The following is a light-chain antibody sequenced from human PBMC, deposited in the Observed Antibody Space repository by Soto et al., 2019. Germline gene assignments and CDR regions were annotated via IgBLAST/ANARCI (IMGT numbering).Light chain of an antibody. CDR3: GTWDSSLSAGV. Sequence: QSVLTQPPSVSAAPGQKVTISCSGSSSNIVNNYVSWYQQLPGTAPKLLIYENNKRPSGIPDRFSGSKSGTSATLGITGLQTGDEADYYCGTWDSSLSAGVFGGGTKLTFL. CDR1: SSNIVNNY. J-gene: IGLJ2*01. CDR2: ENN. V-gene: IGLV1-51*02.